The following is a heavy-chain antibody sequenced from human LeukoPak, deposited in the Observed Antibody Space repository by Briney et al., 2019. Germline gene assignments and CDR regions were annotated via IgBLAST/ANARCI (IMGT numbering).Heavy chain of an antibody. CDR2: IYTSGST. J-gene: IGHJ5*02. Sequence: PSQTLSLNCTVSGGSISSGSYYWSWIRQPAGKGLEWIGRIYTSGSTNYNPSLKSRVTISVDTSKNQFSLKLSSVTAADTAVYYCARESQSSMLYVGQLKLWFDPWGQGTLVTVSS. V-gene: IGHV4-61*02. CDR3: ARESQSSMLYVGQLKLWFDP. D-gene: IGHD2-8*01. CDR1: GGSISSGSYY.